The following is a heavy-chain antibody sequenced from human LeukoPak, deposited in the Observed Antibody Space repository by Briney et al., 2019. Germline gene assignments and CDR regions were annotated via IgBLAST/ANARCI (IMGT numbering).Heavy chain of an antibody. D-gene: IGHD2-2*01. Sequence: GGSLRLSCAGSGFTFSSYSMNWVRQAPGKWLEWVSYISSSSSTIYYADSVKGRFTISRDNAKNSLYLQMNSLRAEDTAVYYCARHPDYCSSTSCYLFDYWGQGTLVTVSS. V-gene: IGHV3-48*01. CDR3: ARHPDYCSSTSCYLFDY. J-gene: IGHJ4*02. CDR2: ISSSSSTI. CDR1: GFTFSSYS.